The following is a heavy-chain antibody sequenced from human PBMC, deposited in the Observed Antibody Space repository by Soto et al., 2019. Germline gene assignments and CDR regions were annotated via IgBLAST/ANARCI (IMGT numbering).Heavy chain of an antibody. J-gene: IGHJ4*02. Sequence: LRLSCAASRFTFSSYGMHWVRQAPGKGLEWVAVISYDGTKKHYADSVKGRFTISRDNSKNTLSLQMNSLRPEDTAVYYCARDWHSLDYWGQGTLVTVSS. CDR1: RFTFSSYG. CDR2: ISYDGTKK. CDR3: ARDWHSLDY. V-gene: IGHV3-30*03.